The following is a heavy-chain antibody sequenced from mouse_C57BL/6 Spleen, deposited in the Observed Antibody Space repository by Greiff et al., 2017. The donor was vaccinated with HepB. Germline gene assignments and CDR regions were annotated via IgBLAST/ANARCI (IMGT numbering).Heavy chain of an antibody. CDR1: GFTFSSHG. CDR3: ARMAKTIN. CDR2: INSNGGST. V-gene: IGHV5-6-3*01. J-gene: IGHJ2*01. Sequence: EVQLVESGGGLVQPGGSLKLSCAASGFTFSSHGLSWVRQTPAKRLELVATINSNGGSTYYPDSVQGRFTLSRDHAKNTLYRQMSSLKSEETAMYYCARMAKTINWGQGTTLTVSS.